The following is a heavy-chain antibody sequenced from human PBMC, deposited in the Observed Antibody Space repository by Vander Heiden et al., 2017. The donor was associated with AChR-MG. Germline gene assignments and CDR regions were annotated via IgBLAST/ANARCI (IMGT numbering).Heavy chain of an antibody. D-gene: IGHD6-13*01. CDR3: ARVTEQQLVPNFDY. V-gene: IGHV1-69*02. CDR1: GGTFSSYT. CDR2: IIPILGIA. Sequence: QVQLVQSGAEVKKPGSSVKVSCKASGGTFSSYTISWVRQAPGQGLEWMGRIIPILGIANYAQKVQGRVTITADKSTSTAYMELSRMRSEDTAVYYCARVTEQQLVPNFDYWGQGTLVTVSS. J-gene: IGHJ4*02.